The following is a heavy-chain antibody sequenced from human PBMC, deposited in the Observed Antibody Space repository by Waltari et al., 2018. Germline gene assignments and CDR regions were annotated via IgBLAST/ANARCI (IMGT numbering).Heavy chain of an antibody. J-gene: IGHJ4*02. CDR1: GFNFRNYE. Sequence: EVQLVESGGGLVQPGGSLRLSCAASGFNFRNYEMNWVRQAPGKGLEWISDVSRSGSTENYIDAVKGRFTISRDNAKNSLYLQMNSLRAEDTAVYYCVRISGYYLDDWGQGTLVTVSS. D-gene: IGHD5-12*01. V-gene: IGHV3-48*03. CDR2: VSRSGSTE. CDR3: VRISGYYLDD.